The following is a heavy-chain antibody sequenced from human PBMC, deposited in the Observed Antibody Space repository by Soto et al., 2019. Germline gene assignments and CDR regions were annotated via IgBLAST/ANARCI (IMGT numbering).Heavy chain of an antibody. CDR1: GFTFSSYG. J-gene: IGHJ4*02. D-gene: IGHD2-8*01. V-gene: IGHV3-21*01. CDR2: ISSSSSYI. Sequence: EVQLVESGGGLVKPGGSLRLSCAASGFTFSSYGMNWVRQAPGKGLEWVSSISSSSSYIYYADSVKGRFTISRDNAKNSLYLQMNSLRAEDTAVYYCAREGLIGFDYWGQGTLVTVSS. CDR3: AREGLIGFDY.